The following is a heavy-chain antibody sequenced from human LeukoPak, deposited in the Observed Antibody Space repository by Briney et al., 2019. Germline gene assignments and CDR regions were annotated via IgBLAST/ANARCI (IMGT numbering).Heavy chain of an antibody. D-gene: IGHD5-18*01. CDR3: ARASSDDTAMATPFAY. V-gene: IGHV1-69*06. CDR2: ITPIFGTA. J-gene: IGHJ4*02. CDR1: GGTFSNYA. Sequence: SVEVSCKASGGTFSNYAINWVRQAPGQGLEWMGGITPIFGTANYLQKFQGRVTITADKSTSTAYMELSRLRSEDTAIYYCARASSDDTAMATPFAYWGQGTLVTVSS.